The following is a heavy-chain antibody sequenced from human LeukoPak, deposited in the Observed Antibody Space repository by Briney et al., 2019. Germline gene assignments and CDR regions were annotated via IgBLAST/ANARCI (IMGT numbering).Heavy chain of an antibody. Sequence: ASVKVSCKASGYTFTSYGISWVRQAPGQGLEWMGWISAYNGNTNYAQKLQGRVTMTTDTSTSTAYMELSSLRSEDTAVYYCARDIGSVFTNWFDPWGQGTLVTVSS. V-gene: IGHV1-18*01. CDR1: GYTFTSYG. CDR2: ISAYNGNT. CDR3: ARDIGSVFTNWFDP. D-gene: IGHD5/OR15-5a*01. J-gene: IGHJ5*02.